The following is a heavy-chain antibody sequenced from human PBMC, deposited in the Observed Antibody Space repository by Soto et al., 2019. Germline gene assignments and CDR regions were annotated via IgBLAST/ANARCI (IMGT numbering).Heavy chain of an antibody. CDR1: GGTFSSYT. D-gene: IGHD3-10*01. Sequence: SVKVSCKASGGTFSSYTISWVRQAPGQGLEWMGRIIPILGIANYAQKFQGRVTITADKSTGTAYMELSSLRSEDTAVYYCARSYGSRSYYKLEYWGQGTLVTVAS. V-gene: IGHV1-69*02. CDR3: ARSYGSRSYYKLEY. J-gene: IGHJ4*02. CDR2: IIPILGIA.